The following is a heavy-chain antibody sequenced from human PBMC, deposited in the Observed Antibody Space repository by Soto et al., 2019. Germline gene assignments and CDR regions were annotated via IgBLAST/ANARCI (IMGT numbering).Heavy chain of an antibody. D-gene: IGHD5-18*01. CDR1: GGSISSSNW. J-gene: IGHJ4*02. V-gene: IGHV4-4*02. Sequence: VAGGSISSSNWWSWVRQPPGKGLEWIGEIYHSGSTNYNPSLKSRVTISVDKSKNQFSLKLSSVTAADTAVYYCARLSTGYSYASFDYWGQGTLVTVSS. CDR3: ARLSTGYSYASFDY. CDR2: IYHSGST.